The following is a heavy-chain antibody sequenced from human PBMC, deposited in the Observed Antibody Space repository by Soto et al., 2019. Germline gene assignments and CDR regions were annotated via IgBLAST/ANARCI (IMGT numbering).Heavy chain of an antibody. CDR2: ISGSGGST. V-gene: IGHV3-23*01. D-gene: IGHD1-1*01. Sequence: EVQLLESGGGLVQPGGSLRLSCAASGFTFSSYAMSWVRQAPGKGLEWVSGISGSGGSTYYADSVKGRFTISRDNSKNTLYLQMNSLRAEDTAVYYCAGSKTGTFNLFDPWGQGTLVTVSS. CDR1: GFTFSSYA. CDR3: AGSKTGTFNLFDP. J-gene: IGHJ5*02.